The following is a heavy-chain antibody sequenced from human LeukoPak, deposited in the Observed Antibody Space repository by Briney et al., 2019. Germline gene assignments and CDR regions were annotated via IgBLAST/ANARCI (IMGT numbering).Heavy chain of an antibody. CDR3: ARDSSGTYDAFDI. D-gene: IGHD3-10*01. V-gene: IGHV1-69*13. CDR2: IIPIFGTA. CDR1: GGTFSSYA. J-gene: IGHJ3*02. Sequence: SVKVSCKASGGTFSSYAISWVRQAPGQGLEWMGGIIPIFGTANYAQKFQGRVTITADESTSTAYMELSSLRSEDTAVYYCARDSSGTYDAFDIWGQGTMVTVSS.